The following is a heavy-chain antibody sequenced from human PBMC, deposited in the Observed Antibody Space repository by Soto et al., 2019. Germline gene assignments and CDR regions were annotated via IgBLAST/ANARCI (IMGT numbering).Heavy chain of an antibody. Sequence: QVQLVQSGAEVKKPGASVKVSCKASGYTFTSYDINWVRQATGQGLEWMGWMNPNSGNTGYAQKFQGRGTITRNTSLSTAYMELSSLRSEDTAVYYCAREHSSSWRFDYWGQGTLVNVSS. CDR3: AREHSSSWRFDY. CDR1: GYTFTSYD. J-gene: IGHJ4*02. CDR2: MNPNSGNT. D-gene: IGHD6-13*01. V-gene: IGHV1-8*01.